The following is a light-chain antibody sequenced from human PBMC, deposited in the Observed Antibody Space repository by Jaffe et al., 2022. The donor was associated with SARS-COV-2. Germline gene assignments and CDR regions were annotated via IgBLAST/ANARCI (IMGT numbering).Light chain of an antibody. CDR1: QSVSIN. V-gene: IGKV3-15*01. CDR3: QQYNTWPPWT. J-gene: IGKJ1*01. Sequence: EIVMTQSPATLSVSPGERATLSCRASQSVSINLAWYQQKPGQAPRLLIKGASTRATGIPARFSGSGSGTEFTLTISSLQSEDFAVYYCQQYNTWPPWTFGQGTKVEIK. CDR2: GAS.